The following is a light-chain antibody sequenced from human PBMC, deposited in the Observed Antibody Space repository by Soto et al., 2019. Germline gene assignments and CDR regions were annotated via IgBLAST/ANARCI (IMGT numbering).Light chain of an antibody. CDR1: QSVSSSY. Sequence: EIVLTQSPGTLSLSPGERATLSCRASQSVSSSYLAWYQQKPGQAPRLLIYGASSRATGIPDRFSGSESATDFTLTISRLVLEDFAVYYCQQYSSSPTKYTFGQGTKLEIK. CDR3: QQYSSSPTKYT. J-gene: IGKJ2*01. V-gene: IGKV3-20*01. CDR2: GAS.